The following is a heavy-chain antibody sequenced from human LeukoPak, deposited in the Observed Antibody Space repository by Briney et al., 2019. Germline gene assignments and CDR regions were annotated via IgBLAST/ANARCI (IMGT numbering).Heavy chain of an antibody. Sequence: SETRSLTCGVSGGSFSISYWSWIRQPPGKGLEWIGQIYHSGGANYNPSLKSRVTISVDTSKNQFSLKLSSVTAADTAVYYCARMSRDCSSTSCYRGGRYYYYYMDVWGKGTTVTVSS. V-gene: IGHV4-34*01. D-gene: IGHD2-2*02. CDR2: IYHSGGA. J-gene: IGHJ6*03. CDR3: ARMSRDCSSTSCYRGGRYYYYYMDV. CDR1: GGSFSISY.